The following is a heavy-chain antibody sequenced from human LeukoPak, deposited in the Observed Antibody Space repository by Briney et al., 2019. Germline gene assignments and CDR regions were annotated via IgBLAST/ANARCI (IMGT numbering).Heavy chain of an antibody. J-gene: IGHJ4*02. V-gene: IGHV3-23*01. D-gene: IGHD6-13*01. CDR3: AKGVSSSWYGPTSSLFDY. CDR2: ISGSGGST. CDR1: GFTFSSYA. Sequence: PGGSLRLSCAASGFTFSSYAMSWVRQAPGKGLEWVSAISGSGGSTYYADSVKGRFTISRDNAKNSLYLQMNSLRAEDMALYYCAKGVSSSWYGPTSSLFDYWGQGTLVTVSS.